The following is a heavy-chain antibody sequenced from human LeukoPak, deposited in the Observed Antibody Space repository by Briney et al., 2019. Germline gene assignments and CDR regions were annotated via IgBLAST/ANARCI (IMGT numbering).Heavy chain of an antibody. CDR3: ALLAVASDFDS. J-gene: IGHJ5*01. CDR1: GFMFSSYE. Sequence: GGSLRLSYAASGFMFSSYEMYWVRQAPGKGLEWVSYISSGASTMYYADSVKGRFTISRDNAKNSLFLQMNSLRAEDTAVYYCALLAVASDFDSLGQGTLVTVSS. CDR2: ISSGASTM. V-gene: IGHV3-48*03. D-gene: IGHD6-19*01.